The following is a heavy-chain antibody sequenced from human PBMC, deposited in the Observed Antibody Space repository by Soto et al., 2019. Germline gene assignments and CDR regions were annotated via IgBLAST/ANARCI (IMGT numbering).Heavy chain of an antibody. Sequence: SETLSLTCTVSGGSISSSSYYWGWIRQPPGKGLEWIGSIYYSGSTYYNPSLKSRATISVDTSKNQFSLKLSSVTAADTAVYYCARPYYYDSSGYYVWFDPWGQGTLATVSS. CDR2: IYYSGST. J-gene: IGHJ5*02. D-gene: IGHD3-22*01. V-gene: IGHV4-39*01. CDR3: ARPYYYDSSGYYVWFDP. CDR1: GGSISSSSYY.